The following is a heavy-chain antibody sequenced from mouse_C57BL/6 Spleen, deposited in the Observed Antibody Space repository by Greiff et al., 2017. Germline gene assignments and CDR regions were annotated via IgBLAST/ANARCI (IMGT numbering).Heavy chain of an antibody. CDR1: GFTFSNYW. D-gene: IGHD2-4*01. CDR3: TAKIYYDYGFAY. V-gene: IGHV6-3*01. CDR2: IRLKSDNYAT. Sequence: EVKLEESGGGLVQPGGSMKLSCVASGFTFSNYWMNWVRQSPEKGLEWVAQIRLKSDNYATHYAESVKGRFTISRDDSKSSVYLQMNNLRAEDTGIYYCTAKIYYDYGFAYWGQGTLVTVSA. J-gene: IGHJ3*01.